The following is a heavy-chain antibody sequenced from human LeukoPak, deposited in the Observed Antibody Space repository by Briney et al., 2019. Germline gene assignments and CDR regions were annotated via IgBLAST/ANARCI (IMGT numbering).Heavy chain of an antibody. CDR2: IVASDDRT. V-gene: IGHV3-23*01. CDR1: GFTFSNFA. D-gene: IGHD5-18*01. Sequence: GGSLRLSCAASGFTFSNFAMSWVRQAPGKGLEWVSSIVASDDRTYYADSVRGRFTVSREDAKNSLYLQMNSLRAGDTAVYYCVREARGYHYTYFDYWGQGSLVTVSS. J-gene: IGHJ4*02. CDR3: VREARGYHYTYFDY.